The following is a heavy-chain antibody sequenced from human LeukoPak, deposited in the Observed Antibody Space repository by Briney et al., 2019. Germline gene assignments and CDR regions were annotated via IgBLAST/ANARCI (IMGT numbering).Heavy chain of an antibody. CDR2: ISSSGSTI. Sequence: GGSLRLSCAASGFTFSDYYMSWIRQAPGKGLEWASYISSSGSTIYYADSVKGRFTISRDNAKNSLYLQMNSLRAEDTAVYYCASVRGSGYDFDYWGQGTLVTVSS. V-gene: IGHV3-11*01. J-gene: IGHJ4*02. CDR3: ASVRGSGYDFDY. D-gene: IGHD5-12*01. CDR1: GFTFSDYY.